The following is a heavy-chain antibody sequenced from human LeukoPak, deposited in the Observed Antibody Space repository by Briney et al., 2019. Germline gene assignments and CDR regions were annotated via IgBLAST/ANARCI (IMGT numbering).Heavy chain of an antibody. D-gene: IGHD6-19*01. CDR1: NVSFSNSY. Sequence: PLETLSLTCTVSNVSFSNSYWTWIRQPPGKGLEYIGYIYHSGSTNYNPSLKSRVTISVDTSKNQFSLKLSSVTAADTAVYYCARVVFGSGWYQEGEFDPWGQGTLVTVSS. CDR2: IYHSGST. CDR3: ARVVFGSGWYQEGEFDP. J-gene: IGHJ5*02. V-gene: IGHV4-59*01.